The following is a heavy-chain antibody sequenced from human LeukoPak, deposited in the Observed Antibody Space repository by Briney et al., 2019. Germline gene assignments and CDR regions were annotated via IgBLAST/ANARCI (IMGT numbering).Heavy chain of an antibody. D-gene: IGHD2-15*01. CDR1: GGSISSGGYY. Sequence: SQTLSLTCTVSGGSISSGGYYWSWVRQPPGKGLEWIGEISHSGSTYYNPSLKSRVTISVDRSKNQFSLKLSSVTAADTAVYYCARVMVSADMEDIVVVVVANAFDIWGQGTMVTVSS. V-gene: IGHV4-30-2*01. CDR2: ISHSGST. CDR3: ARVMVSADMEDIVVVVVANAFDI. J-gene: IGHJ3*02.